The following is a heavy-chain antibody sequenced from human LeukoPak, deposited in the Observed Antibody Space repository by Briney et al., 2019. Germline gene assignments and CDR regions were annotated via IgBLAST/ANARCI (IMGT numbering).Heavy chain of an antibody. CDR1: GLTFSSYS. J-gene: IGHJ3*02. D-gene: IGHD1-26*01. Sequence: PGGSLRLSCAASGLTFSSYSMNWVRQAPGKGLEWVSSISNSSSYIYYADSVKGRFTVSRDNAKNPLYLQMNSLRAEDTAVYYCARECRVGGDAFDIWGQGTMVTVSS. CDR3: ARECRVGGDAFDI. CDR2: ISNSSSYI. V-gene: IGHV3-21*01.